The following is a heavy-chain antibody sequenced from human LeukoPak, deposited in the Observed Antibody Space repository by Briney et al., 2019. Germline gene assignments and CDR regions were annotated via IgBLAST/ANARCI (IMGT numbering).Heavy chain of an antibody. V-gene: IGHV3-20*04. CDR2: ITSNGANT. CDR1: GFTFSSYD. D-gene: IGHD3-10*01. J-gene: IGHJ1*01. Sequence: PGGSLRLSCAASGFTFSSYDMSWVRQAPGKGLEWVSGITSNGANTGYADAVKGRFTISRDNAKNSLYLQMNSLRAEDTALYYCVRSITMFQHWGQGTLVTVSS. CDR3: VRSITMFQH.